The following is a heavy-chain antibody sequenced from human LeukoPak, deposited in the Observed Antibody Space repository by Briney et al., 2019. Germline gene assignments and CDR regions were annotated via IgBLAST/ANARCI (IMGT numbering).Heavy chain of an antibody. Sequence: ASVKISCKTSGFIFTSYYMHWVRQAPGQGLEWMGIINPSGVSTTYAQKFQGRVTMTTDTSTSTIYMELSSLKSEDTGVYFCARDLRKIDDGLLDPFDIWGQGTVVTVSS. V-gene: IGHV1-46*01. CDR2: INPSGVST. CDR1: GFIFTSYY. J-gene: IGHJ3*02. CDR3: ARDLRKIDDGLLDPFDI. D-gene: IGHD1-1*01.